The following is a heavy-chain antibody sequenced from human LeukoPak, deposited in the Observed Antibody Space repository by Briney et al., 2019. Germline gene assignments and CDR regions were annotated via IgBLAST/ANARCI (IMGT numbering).Heavy chain of an antibody. J-gene: IGHJ4*02. CDR2: VYISGYS. Sequence: SETLSLTCTVSGGSITSYYWAWLRQRPGQGLERIGYVYISGYSKSNPSLKSRVSMSVDTSKNQFSLRLTSVTAADTAVYYCARHSITSDGARLFDYWGRGTLVTVSS. CDR3: ARHSITSDGARLFDY. CDR1: GGSITSYY. V-gene: IGHV4-59*08. D-gene: IGHD2-21*01.